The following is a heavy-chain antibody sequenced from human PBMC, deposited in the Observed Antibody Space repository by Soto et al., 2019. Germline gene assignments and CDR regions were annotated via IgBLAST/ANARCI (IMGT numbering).Heavy chain of an antibody. D-gene: IGHD1-1*01. Sequence: QVQLVQSGAEVKKPGASVKVSCKASGYTFTGYYMHWVRQAPGQGLEWMGWINPNSGGTNYAQKFQGWVTMTRDTPISTAYMELSRLRSDDTAVYYCARLQKRYNWFSAENNWFDPWGQGTLVTVSS. CDR2: INPNSGGT. J-gene: IGHJ5*02. V-gene: IGHV1-2*04. CDR1: GYTFTGYY. CDR3: ARLQKRYNWFSAENNWFDP.